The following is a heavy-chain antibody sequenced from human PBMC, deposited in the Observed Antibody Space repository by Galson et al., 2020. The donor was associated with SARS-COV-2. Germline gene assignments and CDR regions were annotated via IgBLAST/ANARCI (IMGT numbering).Heavy chain of an antibody. J-gene: IGHJ3*02. CDR1: GGSISSGGYY. Sequence: SETLSLTCTVSGGSISSGGYYWSWIRQHPGKGLEWIGHIYYSGSTYYNPSLKSRVTISVDTSKNQFSLKLSSVTAADTAVYYCARSVYGEPEQTDAFDIWGQGTMVTVSS. CDR2: IYYSGST. V-gene: IGHV4-31*03. CDR3: ARSVYGEPEQTDAFDI. D-gene: IGHD4-17*01.